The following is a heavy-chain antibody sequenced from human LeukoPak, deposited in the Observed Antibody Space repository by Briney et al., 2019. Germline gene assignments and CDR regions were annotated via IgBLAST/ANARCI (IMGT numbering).Heavy chain of an antibody. J-gene: IGHJ4*02. D-gene: IGHD2-21*02. CDR3: ARGRGGDLWYFDY. CDR2: IYSGGST. V-gene: IGHV3-53*05. CDR1: GFTVSSNY. Sequence: PGGSLRLSCAASGFTVSSNYMSWVRQAPGKGLEWVSVIYSGGSTYYADSVKGRFTISRDNSKNTLYLQMNSLRAEDTAVYYCARGRGGDLWYFDYWGQGTLVTVSS.